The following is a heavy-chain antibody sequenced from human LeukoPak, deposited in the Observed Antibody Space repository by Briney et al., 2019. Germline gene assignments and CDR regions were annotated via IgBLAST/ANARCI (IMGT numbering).Heavy chain of an antibody. CDR3: ARNPGGSSGWPYFDY. V-gene: IGHV4-39*01. CDR1: GGSFSSYY. CDR2: IYYSGST. J-gene: IGHJ4*02. D-gene: IGHD6-19*01. Sequence: PSETLSLTCAVYGGSFSSYYWGWIRQPPGKGLEWIGSIYYSGSTYYNPSLKSRVTISVDTSKNQFSLKLSSVTAADTAVYYCARNPGGSSGWPYFDYWGQGTLVTVSS.